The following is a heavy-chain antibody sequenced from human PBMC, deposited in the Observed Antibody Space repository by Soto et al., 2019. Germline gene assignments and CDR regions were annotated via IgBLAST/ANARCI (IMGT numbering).Heavy chain of an antibody. V-gene: IGHV4-4*07. Sequence: ETLSLTCTVSGGSISTYWWSWIRQSAGKGLEWIGRIYTSGTTNYNPSLKSRVTMSVDTSKNQFSLKLSSVTAADTAIYYCAREGSGSYYADFWGQGTLVTVSS. CDR1: GGSISTYW. J-gene: IGHJ4*02. CDR3: AREGSGSYYADF. CDR2: IYTSGTT. D-gene: IGHD1-26*01.